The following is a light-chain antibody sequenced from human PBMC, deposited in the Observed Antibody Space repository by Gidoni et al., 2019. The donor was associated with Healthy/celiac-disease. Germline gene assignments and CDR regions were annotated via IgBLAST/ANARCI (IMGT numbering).Light chain of an antibody. CDR1: QSVSSSY. CDR2: GAS. V-gene: IGKV3-20*01. CDR3: QQYGSSPWT. J-gene: IGKJ1*01. Sequence: EIVLTQSPGTLSLSPGERATLSCRASQSVSSSYLVWYQQKPGQAPRLLIYGASSRATGIPDRFSGSGSGTDFSLTISRLEPEDFAVYYCQQYGSSPWTFGQXTKVEI.